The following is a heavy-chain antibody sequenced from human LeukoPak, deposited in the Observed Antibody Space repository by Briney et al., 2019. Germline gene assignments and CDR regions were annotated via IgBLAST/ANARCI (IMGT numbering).Heavy chain of an antibody. J-gene: IGHJ6*03. Sequence: PSETLSLTCAVYGGSFSDYYWSWIRQPPGKGLEWIGEINHSGSTNYNPSLKSRVTMSVDTSKNQFSLRLSSVTAADTAMYYCARDRGEYYYYYYMDVWGKGATVTISS. CDR2: INHSGST. CDR1: GGSFSDYY. CDR3: ARDRGEYYYYYYMDV. V-gene: IGHV4-34*01. D-gene: IGHD3-10*01.